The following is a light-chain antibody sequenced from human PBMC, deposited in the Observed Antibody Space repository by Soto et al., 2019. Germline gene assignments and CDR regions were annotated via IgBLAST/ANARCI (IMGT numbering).Light chain of an antibody. V-gene: IGLV3-1*01. CDR2: HDS. CDR1: KLGDKY. CDR3: QAWDSSAANYV. J-gene: IGLJ1*01. Sequence: SYELTQPPSVSVSPGQTASITCSGDKLGDKYACWYQQKPGQSPVLVIYHDSKRPSGIPERFSGSNSGNTATLTISGTQAMDEADYYCQAWDSSAANYVFGTGTKLTVL.